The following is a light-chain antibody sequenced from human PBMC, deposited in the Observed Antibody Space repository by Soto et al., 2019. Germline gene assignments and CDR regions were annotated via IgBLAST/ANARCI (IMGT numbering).Light chain of an antibody. CDR3: SSYTSSSTPYD. Sequence: QSVLTQPASVSGSPGQSITISCTGTSSDVGGYNYVSWYQQHPVKAPKLMIYDVTNRPSGVSDRFSGSKSGNTASLTISGLQAEYEADYYGSSYTSSSTPYDFGTGTKVTV. J-gene: IGLJ1*01. CDR2: DVT. V-gene: IGLV2-14*01. CDR1: SSDVGGYNY.